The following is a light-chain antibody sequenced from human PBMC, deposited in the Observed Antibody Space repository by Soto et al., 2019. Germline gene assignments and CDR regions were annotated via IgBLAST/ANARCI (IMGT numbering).Light chain of an antibody. J-gene: IGKJ1*01. CDR2: VAS. CDR1: QDIGIN. CDR3: LQHNAYPWT. Sequence: DIQMTQSPSSLSASVGDRVTMTCRASQDIGINLGWFQQKPGKAPKRLIYVASSLQSGVPSRFSGSGSVTAFTLTISSLQTEDFPSYFCLQHNAYPWTFGQGTKVEV. V-gene: IGKV1-17*01.